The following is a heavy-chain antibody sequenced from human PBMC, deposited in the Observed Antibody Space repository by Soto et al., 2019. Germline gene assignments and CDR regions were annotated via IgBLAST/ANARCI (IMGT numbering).Heavy chain of an antibody. Sequence: GASVKVSCKASGGTFSSYAISWVRQAPGQGLEWMGGIIPIFGTANYAQKFQGRVTITADESTSTAYMELSSLRSEDTAVYYCASTTPGYYDLWSGYYTRFDYWGQGTLVTVSS. D-gene: IGHD3-3*01. CDR3: ASTTPGYYDLWSGYYTRFDY. CDR1: GGTFSSYA. V-gene: IGHV1-69*13. CDR2: IIPIFGTA. J-gene: IGHJ4*02.